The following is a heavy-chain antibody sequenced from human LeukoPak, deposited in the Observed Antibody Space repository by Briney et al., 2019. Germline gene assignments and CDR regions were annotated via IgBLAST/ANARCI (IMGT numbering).Heavy chain of an antibody. CDR1: GGTFSSYA. V-gene: IGHV1-69*13. Sequence: ASVKVSCKASGGTFSSYAISWVRQAPGQGLEWMGGIIPIFGTANYAQKFQGRVTITADESTSTAYMELSSLRSEDTAVYYCARATLRYFDWLSRKTHFDYWGQGTLVTVSS. CDR2: IIPIFGTA. CDR3: ARATLRYFDWLSRKTHFDY. J-gene: IGHJ4*02. D-gene: IGHD3-9*01.